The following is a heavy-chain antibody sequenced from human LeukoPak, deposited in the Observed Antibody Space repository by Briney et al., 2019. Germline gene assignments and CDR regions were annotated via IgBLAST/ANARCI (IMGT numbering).Heavy chain of an antibody. D-gene: IGHD1-26*01. CDR3: ARWKMELQRNAFDF. J-gene: IGHJ3*01. V-gene: IGHV3-7*01. CDR2: INQDGSEE. Sequence: GGSLRLSCAASGFTFRTYWMSWIRQAPGKEPEWVADINQDGSEEYYLQSVRGRFTVSRDNAQNAVFLQMTDLRADDTAVYYCARWKMELQRNAFDFWGQGTVVTVSS. CDR1: GFTFRTYW.